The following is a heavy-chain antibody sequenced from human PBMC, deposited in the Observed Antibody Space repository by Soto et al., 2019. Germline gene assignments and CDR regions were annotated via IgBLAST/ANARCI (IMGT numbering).Heavy chain of an antibody. CDR2: VYHNGTS. D-gene: IGHD2-15*01. J-gene: IGHJ6*02. CDR1: GGSIRSTNW. V-gene: IGHV4-4*02. Sequence: SETLSLTCVVSGGSIRSTNWWAWVRQTPGKGLEWIGEVYHNGTSNYNPSLKGRATISVDRSKDQVSLRLNSVIDADTAVYYCARDLDRYCSVTSCHAMDVWGQGNPVTVSS. CDR3: ARDLDRYCSVTSCHAMDV.